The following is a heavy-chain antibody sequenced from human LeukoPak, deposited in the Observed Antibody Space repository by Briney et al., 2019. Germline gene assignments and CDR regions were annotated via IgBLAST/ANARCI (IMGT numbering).Heavy chain of an antibody. CDR2: ISSSGYTI. D-gene: IGHD4-11*01. CDR3: ARGVPKTSYYYYMDV. Sequence: GGSLRLSCAASGFTFSDYYMSWIRQAPGKGLEWVSYISSSGYTINYADSVKGRFTISRDNAKNSLYLQMNSLRAEDTAVYYCARGVPKTSYYYYMDVWGKGTTVTVSS. J-gene: IGHJ6*03. CDR1: GFTFSDYY. V-gene: IGHV3-11*04.